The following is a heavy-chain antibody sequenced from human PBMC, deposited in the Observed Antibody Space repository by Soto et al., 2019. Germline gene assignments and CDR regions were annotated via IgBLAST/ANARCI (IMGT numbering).Heavy chain of an antibody. Sequence: QEHLVQSGAEVKKPGSSVKVSCRASGGIGSNYAISWVRQAPGQGLEWMGGIVPKFGTANYAQSFKGRVTISVDQSTNSVYMELSSLRSPDTAIYYCAREMASGYSRTWFDPWGQGTLVTVSS. CDR3: AREMASGYSRTWFDP. J-gene: IGHJ5*02. CDR2: IVPKFGTA. D-gene: IGHD2-15*01. CDR1: GGIGSNYA. V-gene: IGHV1-69*01.